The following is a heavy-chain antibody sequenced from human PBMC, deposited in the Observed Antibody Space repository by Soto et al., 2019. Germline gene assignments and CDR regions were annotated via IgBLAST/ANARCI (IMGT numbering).Heavy chain of an antibody. J-gene: IGHJ6*02. D-gene: IGHD3-3*01. Sequence: GESLKISCEGSGYSFTTYWIGWVRQMPGKGLEWMGIIYPHDSNTRYSPSFQGQVTISADKSISTAYLQWSSLKASDTAVYYCARRPYYDSSHYYAMDVWGQGTTVTVSS. CDR3: ARRPYYDSSHYYAMDV. CDR1: GYSFTTYW. CDR2: IYPHDSNT. V-gene: IGHV5-51*01.